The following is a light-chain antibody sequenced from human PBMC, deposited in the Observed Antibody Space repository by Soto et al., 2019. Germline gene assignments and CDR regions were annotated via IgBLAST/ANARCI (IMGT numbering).Light chain of an antibody. V-gene: IGKV3-20*01. CDR3: QQYGSSPPLS. J-gene: IGKJ4*01. Sequence: EIVLTQSPGILSLSPGERATLSCRASLSVTSNYLAWYQQKPGQAPRLLIYGASSRATGIPDRVSGSGSGTDFPLTISSLEPEDFAVYHCQQYGSSPPLSFGGGTKVEIK. CDR2: GAS. CDR1: LSVTSNY.